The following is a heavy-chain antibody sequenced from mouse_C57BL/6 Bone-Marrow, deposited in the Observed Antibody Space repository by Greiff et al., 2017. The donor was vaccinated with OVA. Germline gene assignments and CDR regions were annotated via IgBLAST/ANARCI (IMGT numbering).Heavy chain of an antibody. D-gene: IGHD2-3*01. Sequence: EVQLVESGGGLVQPKGSLKLSCAASGFSFNTYAMNWVRQAPGKGLEWVARIRSKSNNYATYYADSVKDSFTISRDDSESMLYLQMNNLKTEDTAMYYCVRCDGYYEEYYAVDYWGQGTSVTVSS. CDR1: GFSFNTYA. V-gene: IGHV10-1*01. CDR2: IRSKSNNYAT. CDR3: VRCDGYYEEYYAVDY. J-gene: IGHJ4*01.